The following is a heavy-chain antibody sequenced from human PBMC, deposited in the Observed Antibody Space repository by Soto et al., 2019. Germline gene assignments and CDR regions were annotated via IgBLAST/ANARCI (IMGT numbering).Heavy chain of an antibody. D-gene: IGHD2-8*02. J-gene: IGHJ4*02. CDR3: ARDKITGLFDY. CDR1: GFTFSSYG. Sequence: GGALRLSCAASGFTFSSYGMHWGRQAPGKGLEWVAVIWYDGSNKYYADSVKGRFTISRDNSKNTLYLQMNSLRAEDTAVYYCARDKITGLFDYWGQGTLVTVSS. V-gene: IGHV3-33*01. CDR2: IWYDGSNK.